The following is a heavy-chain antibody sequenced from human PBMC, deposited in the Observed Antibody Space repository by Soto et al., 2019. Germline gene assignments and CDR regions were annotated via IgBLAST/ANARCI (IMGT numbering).Heavy chain of an antibody. CDR1: RGSISSYF. CDR2: IYYIGST. J-gene: IGHJ6*02. CDR3: ARDYSISWARSDYYGMDV. D-gene: IGHD3-3*02. Sequence: PSETLSFTCTVSRGSISSYFWSWIRQPPGKGLERIGNIYYIGSTNYNPSLKSRVSISVDTFKNHFPLKLSFVTAADTAVYYFARDYSISWARSDYYGMDVCGRGTTVTVS. V-gene: IGHV4-59*01.